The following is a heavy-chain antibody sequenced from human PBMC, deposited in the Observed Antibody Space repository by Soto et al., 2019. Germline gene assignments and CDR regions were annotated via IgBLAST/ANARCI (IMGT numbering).Heavy chain of an antibody. CDR1: GFTFSSYA. CDR2: ISGGGGST. CDR3: AKVSLGATTITDYYYYGLDV. D-gene: IGHD1-26*01. Sequence: EVQLLESGGGLVQPGGSLRLSCAASGFTFSSYAMSWVRQAPGKGLEWVPAISGGGGSTYYADSVKGRVTISRDNSKNTLYLQMNSLRAEDTAVYYCAKVSLGATTITDYYYYGLDVWGQGTTVTVSS. V-gene: IGHV3-23*01. J-gene: IGHJ6*02.